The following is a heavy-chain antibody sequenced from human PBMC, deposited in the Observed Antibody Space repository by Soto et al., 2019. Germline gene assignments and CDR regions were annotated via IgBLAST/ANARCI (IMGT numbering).Heavy chain of an antibody. CDR1: GGAFSGYY. Sequence: QAQLQQWGAGLSKPSSSLSLTCAVYGGAFSGYYWGRIRQPPGKGVEWIGEGNPSGSTNYKPAIKSRVNISVDTAKNHFSLKLSSVTAADRAVYYGARGKSNGVVPDYISGKYYSMDVWGKGTTVTVSS. J-gene: IGHJ6*03. CDR2: GNPSGST. D-gene: IGHD2-2*01. CDR3: ARGKSNGVVPDYISGKYYSMDV. V-gene: IGHV4-34*01.